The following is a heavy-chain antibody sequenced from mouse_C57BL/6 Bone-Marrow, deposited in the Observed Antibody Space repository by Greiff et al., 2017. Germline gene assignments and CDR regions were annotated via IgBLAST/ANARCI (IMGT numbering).Heavy chain of an antibody. J-gene: IGHJ4*01. D-gene: IGHD1-1*01. CDR3: ARYEYYGSSYYAMYF. CDR1: GYTFTGYA. V-gene: IGHV1-67*01. CDR2: ISTYYGDA. Sequence: VQLQESGPELVRPGVSVKISCKGSGYTFTGYAMHWVKQSHAKSLEWIGVISTYYGDASYNQKFKDKATMTVDKYSSTAYVELARLTSEDSAVYYCARYEYYGSSYYAMYFWGQGTSVTVSS.